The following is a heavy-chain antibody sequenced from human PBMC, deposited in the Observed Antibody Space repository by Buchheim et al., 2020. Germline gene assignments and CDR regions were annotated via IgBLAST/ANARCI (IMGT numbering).Heavy chain of an antibody. D-gene: IGHD4/OR15-4a*01. J-gene: IGHJ6*02. CDR3: TTAGRYGANYYYYGMDV. V-gene: IGHV3-15*01. CDR1: GFTFSNAW. Sequence: VQLVESGGGVVQPGRSLRLSCAASGFTFSNAWMSWVRQAPGKGLEWVGRIKSKTDGGTTDYAAPVKGRFTISRDDSKNTLYLQMNSLKTEDTAVYYCTTAGRYGANYYYYGMDVWGQGTT. CDR2: IKSKTDGGTT.